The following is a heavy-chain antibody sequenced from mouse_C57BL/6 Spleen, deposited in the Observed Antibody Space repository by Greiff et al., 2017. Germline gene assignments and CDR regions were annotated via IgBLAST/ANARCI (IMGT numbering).Heavy chain of an antibody. CDR2: INPNNGGT. V-gene: IGHV1-26*01. CDR3: ARDYYCSGYAMDY. CDR1: GYTFTDYY. J-gene: IGHJ4*01. Sequence: VQLQQSGPELVKPGASVKISCKASGYTFTDYYMNWVKQSHGKSLEWIGDINPNNGGTSYNQKFKGKATLTVDKSSSTAYMELRSLTSEDSAVYYCARDYYCSGYAMDYWGKGTTVTVSS. D-gene: IGHD1-1*01.